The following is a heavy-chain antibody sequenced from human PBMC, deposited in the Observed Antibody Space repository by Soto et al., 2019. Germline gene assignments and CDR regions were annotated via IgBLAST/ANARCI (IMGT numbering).Heavy chain of an antibody. CDR1: GGSISSYY. Sequence: SETLSLTCTVSGGSISSYYWSWIRQPPGKGLEWIGYVYYSGSTNYNPSLKSRVTISVDTSKNQFSLKLSSVTAADTAVYYCARRYGASFDYWGQGTLVTVSS. V-gene: IGHV4-59*01. D-gene: IGHD4-17*01. CDR2: VYYSGST. J-gene: IGHJ4*02. CDR3: ARRYGASFDY.